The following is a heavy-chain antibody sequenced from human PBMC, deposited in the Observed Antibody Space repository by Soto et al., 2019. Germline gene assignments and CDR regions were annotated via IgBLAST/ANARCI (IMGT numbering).Heavy chain of an antibody. D-gene: IGHD2-15*01. CDR3: ARHTPSHYYGMAV. CDR2: INPNSGGT. CDR1: GYTFTGYY. J-gene: IGHJ6*02. V-gene: IGHV1-2*02. Sequence: ASVKVSCKASGYTFTGYYMHWVRQAPGQGLEWMGWINPNSGGTNYAQKFQGRVTMTRDTSISTAYMELSRLRSDDTAVYYCARHTPSHYYGMAVWGQGTTVTVSS.